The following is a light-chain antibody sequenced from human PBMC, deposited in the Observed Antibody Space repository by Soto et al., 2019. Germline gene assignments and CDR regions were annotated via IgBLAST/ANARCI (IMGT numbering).Light chain of an antibody. CDR2: DAS. Sequence: DIQITQSPSTLSASVGDRVTITCRASQSISIWLAWYQQKPGKAPKLLIYDASSLESGVPSRFSGSGSGTEFTLTISSLQPADFETYFCQQYSNLITFGQGTRLEIK. J-gene: IGKJ5*01. V-gene: IGKV1-5*01. CDR1: QSISIW. CDR3: QQYSNLIT.